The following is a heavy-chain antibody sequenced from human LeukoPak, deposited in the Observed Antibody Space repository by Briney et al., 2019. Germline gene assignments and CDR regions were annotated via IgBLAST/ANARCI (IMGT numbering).Heavy chain of an antibody. V-gene: IGHV3-30*18. J-gene: IGHJ4*02. CDR3: AKVTTGIAAAGIDC. CDR2: VSYDGSNN. Sequence: GGSLRLSCAASGFTFSSYGMQWVRQAPAKGLQWVAGVSYDGSNNYYADSVKGRFTISRDKSKNTLYLQMNSLRADDTAVYFCAKVTTGIAAAGIDCWGQGTLVIVSS. CDR1: GFTFSSYG. D-gene: IGHD6-13*01.